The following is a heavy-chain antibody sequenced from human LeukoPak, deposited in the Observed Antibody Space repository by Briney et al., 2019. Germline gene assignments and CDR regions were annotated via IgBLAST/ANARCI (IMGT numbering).Heavy chain of an antibody. CDR2: IIPIFGTA. Sequence: SVKVSCKASGGTFSSYAISWVRQAPGQGLEWMGGIIPIFGTANYAQKFQGRVTITTDESTSTAYMELSSLRSEDTAVYYCARADYGDYIFDCWGQGTLVTVSS. CDR1: GGTFSSYA. CDR3: ARADYGDYIFDC. J-gene: IGHJ4*02. V-gene: IGHV1-69*05. D-gene: IGHD4-17*01.